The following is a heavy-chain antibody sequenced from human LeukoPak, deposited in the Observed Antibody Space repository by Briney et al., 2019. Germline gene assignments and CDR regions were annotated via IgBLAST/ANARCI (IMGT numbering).Heavy chain of an antibody. J-gene: IGHJ4*02. CDR2: INPSGGSA. D-gene: IGHD3-22*01. CDR1: GYTFTRYY. V-gene: IGHV1-46*01. CDR3: ARLADYDSSGYLSY. Sequence: ASVKVSFKTSGYTFTRYYMHWVRQAPGQGLEWMGIINPSGGSARYAQKFQGRVTMTRDTSTSTVYMEVSSLRSEDTAVYYCARLADYDSSGYLSYWGQGTLVTVSS.